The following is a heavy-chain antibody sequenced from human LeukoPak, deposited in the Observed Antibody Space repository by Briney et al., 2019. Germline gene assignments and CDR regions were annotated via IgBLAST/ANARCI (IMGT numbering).Heavy chain of an antibody. CDR3: TRVFVGDEYSSSGY. Sequence: GGSLRLSCAAPGFTFRKYYMHWVRQAPGKGLVWVSRINSDGSSTTYADSVRGRFTVSRDNAKNTLYLQMNSLKVEDTAMYYCTRVFVGDEYSSSGYWGQGTLVTVSS. V-gene: IGHV3-74*03. D-gene: IGHD6-13*01. CDR1: GFTFRKYY. J-gene: IGHJ4*02. CDR2: INSDGSST.